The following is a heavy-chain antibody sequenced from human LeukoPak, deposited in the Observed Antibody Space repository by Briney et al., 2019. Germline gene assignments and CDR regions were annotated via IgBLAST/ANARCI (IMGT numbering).Heavy chain of an antibody. CDR2: IYSGGST. D-gene: IGHD3-22*01. V-gene: IGHV3-53*01. CDR1: GFTVSSNY. Sequence: GGSLRLSCAASGFTVSSNYMSWVRQAPGKGLEWVSVIYSGGSTYYADSMKGRFTISRDNSKNTLYLQMNSLRAEDTAVYYCARAPYDSSGYPYWGQGTLVTVSS. CDR3: ARAPYDSSGYPY. J-gene: IGHJ4*02.